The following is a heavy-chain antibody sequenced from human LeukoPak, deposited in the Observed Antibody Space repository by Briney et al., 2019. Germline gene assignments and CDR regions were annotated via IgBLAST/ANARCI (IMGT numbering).Heavy chain of an antibody. Sequence: SETLSLTCTVSGDPISSHYWSWIRQPPGKGLEWIGYIYYTGSTNYNPSLKGRVTISIDTSKNQFSLKLSSVTAADTAVYYCARSGRTDYYPFDFWGQGTLVTVSS. CDR3: ARSGRTDYYPFDF. D-gene: IGHD3-9*01. CDR2: IYYTGST. J-gene: IGHJ4*02. CDR1: GDPISSHY. V-gene: IGHV4-59*11.